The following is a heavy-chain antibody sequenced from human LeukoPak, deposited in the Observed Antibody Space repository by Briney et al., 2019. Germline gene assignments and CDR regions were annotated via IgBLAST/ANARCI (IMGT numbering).Heavy chain of an antibody. CDR3: ARECRTKVPAALCYFDY. Sequence: GGSLRLSCAASGFTFSSYAMHWVRQAPGKGLEWVAVISYDGSNKYYADSVKGRFTISRDNSKNTLYLQMDSLRAEDTAVYYCARECRTKVPAALCYFDYWGQGTLSPSPQ. J-gene: IGHJ4*02. V-gene: IGHV3-30-3*01. CDR1: GFTFSSYA. D-gene: IGHD2-2*01. CDR2: ISYDGSNK.